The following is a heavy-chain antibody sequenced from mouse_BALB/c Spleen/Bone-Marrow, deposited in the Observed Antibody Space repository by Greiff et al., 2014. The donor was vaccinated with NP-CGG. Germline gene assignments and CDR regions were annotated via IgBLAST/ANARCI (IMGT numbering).Heavy chain of an antibody. CDR3: APYYYGSSQFAY. V-gene: IGHV14-3*02. Sequence: VQLQQSGAELVKPGASVKLSCTASGFNIKDTYMHWVKQRPEQGLEWIGRIDPANGNTKYDPKFQGKATITADTSSNTAYLQLSSLTSEDTAAYYCAPYYYGSSQFAYWGQGTPVTVSA. D-gene: IGHD1-1*01. CDR1: GFNIKDTY. CDR2: IDPANGNT. J-gene: IGHJ3*01.